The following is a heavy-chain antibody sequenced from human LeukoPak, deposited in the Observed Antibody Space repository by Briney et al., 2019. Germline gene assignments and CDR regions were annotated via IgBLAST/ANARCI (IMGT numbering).Heavy chain of an antibody. CDR3: ARSRGLAGAATVIDY. CDR1: GGPISNYY. CDR2: VYNSGIT. J-gene: IGHJ4*02. D-gene: IGHD6-25*01. V-gene: IGHV4-59*08. Sequence: PSETLSLTCTVSGGPISNYYWTWIRQPPGQGLEWIGYVYNSGITDYNPSLKSRLTISVDTSKNQFSLKLSSMTAADTAVYYCARSRGLAGAATVIDYWGQGTLVTVSS.